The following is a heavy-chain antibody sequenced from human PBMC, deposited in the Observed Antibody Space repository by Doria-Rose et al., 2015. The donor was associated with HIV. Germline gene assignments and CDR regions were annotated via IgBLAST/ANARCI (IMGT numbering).Heavy chain of an antibody. CDR2: INPSSGST. Sequence: CKASGHSFPIYYMHWVRQAPGQGLEWMGIINPSSGSTSYAQKFQGRVTMTRDTSTSTVYMELSNLRSEETAVYYCARSRGMQVDDAFDIWGQGTMVTVSS. CDR1: GHSFPIYY. V-gene: IGHV1-46*01. D-gene: IGHD3-16*01. J-gene: IGHJ3*02. CDR3: ARSRGMQVDDAFDI.